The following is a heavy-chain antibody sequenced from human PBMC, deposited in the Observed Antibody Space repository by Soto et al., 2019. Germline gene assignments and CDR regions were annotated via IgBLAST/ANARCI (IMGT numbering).Heavy chain of an antibody. CDR2: VNHSGEA. Sequence: PSETLSLTCGVYGGSFRNYYWIWVRQPPGKGLEWIGEVNHSGEATYNPSLQSRITISLDTSNNQFSLKMTSVTAADTAMYFCTREERFPRCWLDSCGQGTQVTVYS. CDR3: TREERFPRCWLDS. D-gene: IGHD3-10*01. J-gene: IGHJ5*01. CDR1: GGSFRNYY. V-gene: IGHV4-34*01.